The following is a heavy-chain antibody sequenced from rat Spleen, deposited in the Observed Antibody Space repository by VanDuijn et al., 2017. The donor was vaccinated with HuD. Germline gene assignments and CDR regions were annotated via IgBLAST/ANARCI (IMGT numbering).Heavy chain of an antibody. Sequence: EVQLVETGGGLVQPGRSLNLSCAPSGFTFSMYGMAWVRQAPTKGLEWVASIGTGGGNTYYRDSVKGRFTISRDNAKNTLYLQMDSLRSEDTATYYCARETGYNSYFDYWGQGVMVTVSS. CDR3: ARETGYNSYFDY. J-gene: IGHJ2*01. CDR2: IGTGGGNT. D-gene: IGHD1-4*01. CDR1: GFTFSMYG. V-gene: IGHV5S13*01.